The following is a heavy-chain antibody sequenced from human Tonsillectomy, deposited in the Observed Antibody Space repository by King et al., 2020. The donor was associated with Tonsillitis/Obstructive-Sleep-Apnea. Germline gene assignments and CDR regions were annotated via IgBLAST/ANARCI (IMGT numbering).Heavy chain of an antibody. CDR3: AKDLRAVAAYYYGMDV. V-gene: IGHV3-30*18. Sequence: HVQLVESGGGVAQPGRSLRLSCAVSGFTFSSYGMHWVRQAPGKGLEWVADISYDGSNKYYADSVKGRFTISRDNSKNTLYLHMDRLRADDTAVYYCAKDLRAVAAYYYGMDVWGQGTTVTVSS. CDR1: GFTFSSYG. J-gene: IGHJ6*02. D-gene: IGHD6-19*01. CDR2: ISYDGSNK.